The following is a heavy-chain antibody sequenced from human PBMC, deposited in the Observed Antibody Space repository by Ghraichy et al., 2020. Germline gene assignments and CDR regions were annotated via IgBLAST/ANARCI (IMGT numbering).Heavy chain of an antibody. Sequence: SETLSLTCGVSGGAVSSRNWWSWVRQSPGKGLEWIGEIYQSGSTNSNPSLKSRVTISMDKPKNQFSLRLNSVTAADTAVYYCARHITGFDAFDMWGQGTMVTVAS. CDR2: IYQSGST. J-gene: IGHJ3*02. CDR3: ARHITGFDAFDM. CDR1: GGAVSSRNW. V-gene: IGHV4/OR15-8*02. D-gene: IGHD1-1*01.